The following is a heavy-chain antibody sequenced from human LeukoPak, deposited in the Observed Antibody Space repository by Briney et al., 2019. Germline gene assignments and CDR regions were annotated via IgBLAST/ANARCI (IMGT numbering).Heavy chain of an antibody. D-gene: IGHD3-3*01. J-gene: IGHJ4*02. CDR2: IYYSGST. V-gene: IGHV4-39*01. CDR1: GGSISSSSYY. CDR3: ASRYYDFWSGYSEFDY. Sequence: PSETLSLTCTVSGGSISSSSYYWGWIRQPPGKGLEWIGSIYYSGSTYYNPSLKSRVTISVDTSKSQFSLKLSSVTAADTAVYYCASRYYDFWSGYSEFDYWGQGTLVTVSS.